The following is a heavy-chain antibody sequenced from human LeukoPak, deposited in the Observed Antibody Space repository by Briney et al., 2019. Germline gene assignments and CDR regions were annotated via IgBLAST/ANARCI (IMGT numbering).Heavy chain of an antibody. D-gene: IGHD5-24*01. CDR3: AKGRRDGYNSGPRGDI. V-gene: IGHV3-23*01. CDR2: ITGSGDRT. J-gene: IGHJ3*02. Sequence: GGSLRLSCAASGFSFDNYAINWVRQAPGKGLEWVSSITGSGDRTYYADSVKGRFTISRDNSKNTLYLQMNSLRAEDTAVYYCAKGRRDGYNSGPRGDIWGQGTMVTVSS. CDR1: GFSFDNYA.